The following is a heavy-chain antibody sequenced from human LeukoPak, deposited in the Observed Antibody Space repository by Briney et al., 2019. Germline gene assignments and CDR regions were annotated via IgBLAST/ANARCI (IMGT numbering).Heavy chain of an antibody. V-gene: IGHV1-46*01. CDR3: ASTYGSGTYYYYMDV. J-gene: IGHJ6*03. Sequence: ASVKVSCKASGYTFTSYYMHWVRQAPGQGLEWMGIINPSGGSTSYAQKFQGRVTMTRDMSTSTVYMELSSLRSEDTAVYYCASTYGSGTYYYYMDVWGKGTTVTVSS. CDR1: GYTFTSYY. CDR2: INPSGGST. D-gene: IGHD3-10*01.